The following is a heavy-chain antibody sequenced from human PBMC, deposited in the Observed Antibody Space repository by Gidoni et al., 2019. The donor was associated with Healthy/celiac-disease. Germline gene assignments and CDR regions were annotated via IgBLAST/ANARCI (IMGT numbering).Heavy chain of an antibody. J-gene: IGHJ4*02. CDR3: ARPPEDYDFWSGYYFFDY. Sequence: EVQLVESGGGLVQPGGSLRLSCAPSGFTFSSYSMNWFRQAPGKGLEWVSYSSSSSSTIYYADSVKGRCTISRDNAKNSLYLQMNSLRDEDTAVYYCARPPEDYDFWSGYYFFDYWGQGTLVTVSS. CDR2: SSSSSSTI. V-gene: IGHV3-48*02. CDR1: GFTFSSYS. D-gene: IGHD3-3*01.